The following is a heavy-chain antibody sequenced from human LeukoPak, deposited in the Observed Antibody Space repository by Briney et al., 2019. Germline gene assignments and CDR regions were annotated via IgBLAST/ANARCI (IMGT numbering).Heavy chain of an antibody. CDR3: ARDLDFGVHYY. D-gene: IGHD4-17*01. V-gene: IGHV4-38-2*02. J-gene: IGHJ4*02. Sequence: NPSETLSLTCTVSGYSISSGYYWGWIRQPPGKGLEWIGSIYHSGSTYYNPSLKSRVTISVDTSKNQFSLKLSSVTAADTALYYCARDLDFGVHYYWGQGTLVTVSS. CDR1: GYSISSGYY. CDR2: IYHSGST.